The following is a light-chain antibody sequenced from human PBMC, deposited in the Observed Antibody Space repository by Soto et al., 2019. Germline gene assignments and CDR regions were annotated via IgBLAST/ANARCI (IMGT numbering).Light chain of an antibody. J-gene: IGKJ3*01. V-gene: IGKV1-39*01. CDR3: QQSYSTPRT. CDR2: GLS. CDR1: QSTSAS. Sequence: IQMTQSPSSLSASVGYIVTITCRASQSTSASLNWYQQKPGKAPKVLINGLSSLQSGVPSRFSGSGSGTEFTLTISSLQPEDFATYYCQQSYSTPRTFGPGTKVEIK.